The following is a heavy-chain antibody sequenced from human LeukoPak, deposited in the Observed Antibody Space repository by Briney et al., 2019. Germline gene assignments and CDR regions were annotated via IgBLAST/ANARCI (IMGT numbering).Heavy chain of an antibody. J-gene: IGHJ6*02. V-gene: IGHV3-30*18. D-gene: IGHD5-12*01. Sequence: GRSLRLSCAASGFTFSSYGMHWVRQAPGKGLEWVAVISYDGSNKYYADSVKGRFTISRDNSKNTLYLQMNSLRAEDTAVYYCAKDLSWLPAPGYYYYGVDVWGQGTTVTVSS. CDR3: AKDLSWLPAPGYYYYGVDV. CDR2: ISYDGSNK. CDR1: GFTFSSYG.